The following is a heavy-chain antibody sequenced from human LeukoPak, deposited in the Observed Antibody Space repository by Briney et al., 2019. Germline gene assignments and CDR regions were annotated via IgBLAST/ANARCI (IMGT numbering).Heavy chain of an antibody. D-gene: IGHD5-24*01. CDR1: GYIFSSYW. CDR2: IFPGDSDT. Sequence: GESLKISCKGSGYIFSSYWIGWVRQMPGKGLEWMGIIFPGDSDTRYSPSFQGQVTVSVDKSISTVYLQWNSLKASDTAMYYCATRDDGHKVYNFWGQGTLVTVSS. CDR3: ATRDDGHKVYNF. V-gene: IGHV5-51*01. J-gene: IGHJ4*02.